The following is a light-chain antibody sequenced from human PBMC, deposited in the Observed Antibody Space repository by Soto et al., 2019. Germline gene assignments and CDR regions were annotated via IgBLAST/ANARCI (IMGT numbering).Light chain of an antibody. J-gene: IGKJ5*01. Sequence: ENVLTQSPGTLSLSPGERATLSCRASQSVGNNYLAWFQQRPGQAPRLLIYGASTRATGIPDRFSGSGSGTDFTLTLSGLEPEDFVVYYCQQYATSPITFGQGTRLEIK. CDR2: GAS. CDR3: QQYATSPIT. CDR1: QSVGNNY. V-gene: IGKV3-20*01.